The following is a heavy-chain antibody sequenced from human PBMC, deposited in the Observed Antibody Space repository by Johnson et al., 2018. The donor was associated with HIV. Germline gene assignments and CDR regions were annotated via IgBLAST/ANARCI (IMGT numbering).Heavy chain of an antibody. CDR3: AKDSSVLLCFDI. V-gene: IGHV3-30*04. J-gene: IGHJ3*02. Sequence: QVLLVESGGGMVQPGRSLRLSCAASGFTFTTYALHWVRRAPGKGLEWVAIISYDGSNKYYADSVKGRFTISRDIFKNTLYLQMNSLRAEDTAVYYCAKDSSVLLCFDIWGQGTMVTVSS. CDR1: GFTFTTYA. D-gene: IGHD3-10*01. CDR2: ISYDGSNK.